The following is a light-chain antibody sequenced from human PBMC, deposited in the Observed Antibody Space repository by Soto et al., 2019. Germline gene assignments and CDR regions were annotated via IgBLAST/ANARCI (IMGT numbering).Light chain of an antibody. CDR2: EVS. Sequence: QSALAQPRSVSGSPGQSVAISCTGTSSDVGGYNYVSWYQHHPGKAPKLMIYEVSHRPSGVSNRFSGSKSGSTASLTISGLQAEDEADYYCTSYTNIASLDVFGTGTKVTVL. CDR3: TSYTNIASLDV. V-gene: IGLV2-14*01. J-gene: IGLJ1*01. CDR1: SSDVGGYNY.